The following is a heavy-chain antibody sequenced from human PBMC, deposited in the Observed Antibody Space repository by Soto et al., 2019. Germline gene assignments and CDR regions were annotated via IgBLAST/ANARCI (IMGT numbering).Heavy chain of an antibody. D-gene: IGHD2-15*01. J-gene: IGHJ1*01. V-gene: IGHV3-30*18. CDR1: GFTFSSYG. Sequence: QVQLVESGGGVVQPGRSLRLSCAASGFTFSSYGMHWVRQAPGKGLEWVAVISYDGSDKYYADSVKGRFTISRDNSNNTLYLQMDGLRAEDPAVYYCAKGVVVGSTSFQHWGQGTLVTVSS. CDR2: ISYDGSDK. CDR3: AKGVVVGSTSFQH.